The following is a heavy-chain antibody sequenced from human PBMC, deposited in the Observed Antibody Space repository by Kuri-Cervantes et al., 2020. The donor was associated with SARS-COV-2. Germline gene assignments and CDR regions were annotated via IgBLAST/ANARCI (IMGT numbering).Heavy chain of an antibody. Sequence: GSLRLSCTVSGGSISSSSYYWGWIRQPPGKGLEWIGSIYYSGSTYYHPSLKSRVTISVDTSKNQFSLKLSSVTAADTAVYYCARRRGGYCSSTSCPGYFDYWGQGTLVTVSS. CDR3: ARRRGGYCSSTSCPGYFDY. J-gene: IGHJ4*02. CDR2: IYYSGST. CDR1: GGSISSSSYY. V-gene: IGHV4-39*01. D-gene: IGHD2-2*01.